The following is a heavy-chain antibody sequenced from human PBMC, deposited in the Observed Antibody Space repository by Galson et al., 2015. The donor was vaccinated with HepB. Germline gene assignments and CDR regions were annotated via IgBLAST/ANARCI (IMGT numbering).Heavy chain of an antibody. D-gene: IGHD2-2*01. J-gene: IGHJ4*02. CDR2: ISYDGSNK. CDR3: ARDGPDSVMVPAAMLDY. V-gene: IGHV3-30-3*01. CDR1: GFIFSGYA. Sequence: SLRLSCAASGFIFSGYAMHWVRQAPGKGLEWVAVISYDGSNKYYGDSVKGRFPLSRDNSKNTLFLQMNSLKAEDTAVYYCARDGPDSVMVPAAMLDYWGQGTLVTVSS.